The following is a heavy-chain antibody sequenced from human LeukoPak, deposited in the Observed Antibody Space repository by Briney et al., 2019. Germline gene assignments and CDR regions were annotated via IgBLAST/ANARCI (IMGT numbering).Heavy chain of an antibody. D-gene: IGHD3-3*01. CDR1: GFTFSSYS. CDR3: AREYYDFWSGYYRFDY. J-gene: IGHJ4*02. V-gene: IGHV3-21*01. CDR2: ISSSSSYI. Sequence: GGSLRLSCAASGFTFSSYSMNWVRQAPGKGLEWVSSISSSSSYIYYADSVKGRFTISRDNAKNSLYLQMNSLRAEDTAVYYCAREYYDFWSGYYRFDYWGQGTLVTVSS.